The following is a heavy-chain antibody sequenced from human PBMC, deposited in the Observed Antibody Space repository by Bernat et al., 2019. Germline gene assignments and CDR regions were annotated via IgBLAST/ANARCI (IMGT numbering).Heavy chain of an antibody. D-gene: IGHD3-10*01. J-gene: IGHJ5*02. CDR3: ARAPSGVRSGSYYGWFDP. Sequence: EVQLVESGGGLVQPGGSLRLSCAASGFSFNTYAMSWVRQAPGKGLEWVSVISGSGDSTYHADSVKGRFTITRDNSKNTLYLQMNSLRAEDTAVYYCARAPSGVRSGSYYGWFDPWGQGTLVTVSS. CDR2: ISGSGDST. V-gene: IGHV3-23*04. CDR1: GFSFNTYA.